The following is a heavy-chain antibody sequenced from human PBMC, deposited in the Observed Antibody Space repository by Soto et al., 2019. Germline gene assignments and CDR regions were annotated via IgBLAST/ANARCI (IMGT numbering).Heavy chain of an antibody. J-gene: IGHJ4*02. CDR2: ISYDGSNK. CDR3: ARDKRDLRFLEWSYYFDY. V-gene: IGHV3-30-3*01. Sequence: QVQLVESGGGEVQPGRSLRLSCAASGFTFSSSAMHWVRQAPGKGLEWVAVISYDGSNKYYADSVKGRFTISRDNSKNTLYLQMNSLRAEDTAVYYCARDKRDLRFLEWSYYFDYWGQGTLVTVSS. CDR1: GFTFSSSA. D-gene: IGHD3-3*01.